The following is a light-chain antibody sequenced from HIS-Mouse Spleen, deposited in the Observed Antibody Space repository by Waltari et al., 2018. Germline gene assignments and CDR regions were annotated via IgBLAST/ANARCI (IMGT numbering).Light chain of an antibody. CDR3: QQLNSYPLYT. V-gene: IGKV1-9*01. Sequence: DIQLTQSPSFLSASVGDRVTITCRASQGISSYLAWYQQKQGNAPKLLIYAASTLQSWVPSRFSGSGSGTEFTLTISSLQPEDFATYYCQQLNSYPLYTFGQGTKLEIK. CDR2: AAS. J-gene: IGKJ2*01. CDR1: QGISSY.